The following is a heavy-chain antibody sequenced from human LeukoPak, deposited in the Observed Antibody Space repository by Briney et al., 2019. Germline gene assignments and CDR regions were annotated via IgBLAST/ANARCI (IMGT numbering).Heavy chain of an antibody. CDR2: IYSTGST. Sequence: TPSETLSLTCTVAGGTISGYHWSWIRQSPGKGLEWIGYIYSTGSTNYNPSLKSRLTISVDTSKNQFSLKLSSVTAADTAVYYCARRHIVAASTLEYWGQGPLVTVSS. CDR3: ARRHIVAASTLEY. D-gene: IGHD6-13*01. V-gene: IGHV4-59*01. J-gene: IGHJ4*02. CDR1: GGTISGYH.